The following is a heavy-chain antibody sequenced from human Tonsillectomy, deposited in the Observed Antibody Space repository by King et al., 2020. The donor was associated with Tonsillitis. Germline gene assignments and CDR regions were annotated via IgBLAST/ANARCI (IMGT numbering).Heavy chain of an antibody. V-gene: IGHV3-64D*06. CDR2: ISTDGGST. Sequence: VQLVESGGGLVQPGGSLRLSCSASGFTFSNYAMYWVRQAPGKGLEYVSAISTDGGSTYYADSVKGRYTISRDNSKNTLFLQMSSLRTEDTAVYYCVKQIGAEQTGGDYWGQGILFTVSP. CDR3: VKQIGAEQTGGDY. D-gene: IGHD7-27*01. CDR1: GFTFSNYA. J-gene: IGHJ4*02.